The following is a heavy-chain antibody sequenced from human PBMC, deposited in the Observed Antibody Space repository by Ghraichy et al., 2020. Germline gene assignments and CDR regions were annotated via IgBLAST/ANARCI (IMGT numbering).Heavy chain of an antibody. V-gene: IGHV3-23*01. CDR3: AKDRWFGDLNAFDV. D-gene: IGHD3-10*01. CDR2: ISGDGAKT. J-gene: IGHJ3*01. CDR1: GFTFKSYA. Sequence: GESLNISCEASGFTFKSYAMSWVRQTPEKGLEWVSMISGDGAKTFYADSVKGRFTISRDNSKKMVHLQISSLRAEDTAVYFCAKDRWFGDLNAFDVWGQGSLVTVSS.